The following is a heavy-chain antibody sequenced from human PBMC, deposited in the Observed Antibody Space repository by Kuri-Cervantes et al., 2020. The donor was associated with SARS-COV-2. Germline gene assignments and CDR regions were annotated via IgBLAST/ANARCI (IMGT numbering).Heavy chain of an antibody. J-gene: IGHJ4*02. V-gene: IGHV4-39*01. CDR1: GGSISSSSYY. CDR2: INHSGST. CDR3: ARGRSRITIFGVVISGVGYYFDY. D-gene: IGHD3-3*01. Sequence: SETLSLTCTVSGGSISSSSYYWGWIRQPPGKGLEWIGEINHSGSTNYNPSLKSRVTISVDTSKNQFSLKLSSVTAADTAVYYCARGRSRITIFGVVISGVGYYFDYWGQGTLVTVSS.